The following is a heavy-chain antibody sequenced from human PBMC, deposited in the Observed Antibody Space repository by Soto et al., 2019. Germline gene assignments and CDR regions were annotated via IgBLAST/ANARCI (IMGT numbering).Heavy chain of an antibody. D-gene: IGHD3-22*01. J-gene: IGHJ4*02. CDR3: ARSPASYYYDSSGYYVDY. CDR2: IYYSGST. V-gene: IGHV4-31*03. Sequence: PSETLSLTCTVSGGSISSGGYYWSWIRQHPGKGLEWIGYIYYSGSTYYDPSLKSRVTISVDTSKNQFSLKLSSVTAADTAVYYCARSPASYYYDSSGYYVDYWGQGTLVTVSS. CDR1: GGSISSGGYY.